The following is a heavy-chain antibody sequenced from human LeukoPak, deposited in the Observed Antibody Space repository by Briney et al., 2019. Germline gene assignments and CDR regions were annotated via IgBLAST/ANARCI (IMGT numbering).Heavy chain of an antibody. CDR2: IPYDGSNK. V-gene: IGHV3-30*18. CDR3: AKGGEQWLVLDY. CDR1: GFTFSSYG. Sequence: GRSLRLSCAASGFTFSSYGMHWVRQAPGKGLEWVAAIPYDGSNKYYADSVKGRFTISRDNSKNTLYLQMNSLRAEDTTVYYRAKGGEQWLVLDYWGQGTLVTVSS. D-gene: IGHD6-19*01. J-gene: IGHJ4*02.